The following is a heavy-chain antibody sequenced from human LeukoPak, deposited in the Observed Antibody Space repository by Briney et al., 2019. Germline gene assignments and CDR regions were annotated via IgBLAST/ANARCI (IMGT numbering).Heavy chain of an antibody. J-gene: IGHJ4*02. CDR1: GYTFTSYD. CDR3: ARVNGGDGSGY. CDR2: MNPNSGNT. V-gene: IGHV1-8*03. D-gene: IGHD3-16*01. Sequence: ASVKVSCKASGYTFTSYDINWVRQATGQGLEWMGWMNPNSGNTGYAQKFQGRVTITRNTSISTAYKAQNSLISEDTAVHYCARVNGGDGSGYWGQGTLVTVSS.